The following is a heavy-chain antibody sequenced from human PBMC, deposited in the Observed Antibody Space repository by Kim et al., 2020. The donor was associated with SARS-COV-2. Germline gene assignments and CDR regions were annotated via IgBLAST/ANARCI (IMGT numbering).Heavy chain of an antibody. V-gene: IGHV3-23*01. J-gene: IGHJ6*02. Sequence: GGSLRLSCVASGFMFSTYGMSWVRQAPGKGLQWVAGISTCGGTTYYADSVKGRFTISRDNAKNTLYLQIHRLRTDDETAGYCCVNATSTRRDLDALDVWGHGSPVPHSS. CDR3: VNATSTRRDLDALDV. CDR2: ISTCGGTT. CDR1: GFMFSTYG. D-gene: IGHD3-3*02.